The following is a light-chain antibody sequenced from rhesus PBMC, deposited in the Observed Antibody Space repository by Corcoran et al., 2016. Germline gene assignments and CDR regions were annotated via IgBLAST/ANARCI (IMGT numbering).Light chain of an antibody. J-gene: IGKJ4*01. CDR2: DAS. V-gene: IGKV1-28*03. CDR1: QGISSY. Sequence: DIQMTQSPSSLSASVGDTVTITCRASQGISSYLNWFKQTPGTAPKLLIYDASSLESGVPSRFSGSGSGTDFTLTISSLQPEDFAAYYCLQHNSYPLTFGGGTKVEIK. CDR3: LQHNSYPLT.